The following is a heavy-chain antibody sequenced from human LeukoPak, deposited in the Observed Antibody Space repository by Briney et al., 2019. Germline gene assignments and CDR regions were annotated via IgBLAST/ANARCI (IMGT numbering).Heavy chain of an antibody. J-gene: IGHJ4*02. CDR3: ARVPRPRGGWFYFDY. V-gene: IGHV4-4*02. Sequence: SETLPLTCGVSGDSISSGNYWNWVRQPPGKGLEWIGDIYQSGITNYNPSLKSRVTMSVDKSKNEFSLKLDSVTAADTAVYYCARVPRPRGGWFYFDYWGQGILVTVSS. CDR1: GDSISSGNY. CDR2: IYQSGIT. D-gene: IGHD6-19*01.